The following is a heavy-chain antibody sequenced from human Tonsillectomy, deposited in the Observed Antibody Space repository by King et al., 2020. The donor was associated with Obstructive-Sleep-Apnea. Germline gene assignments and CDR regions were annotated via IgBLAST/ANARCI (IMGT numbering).Heavy chain of an antibody. CDR1: GFTFSSYS. Sequence: VQLVESGGGLVKPGGSLRLSCAASGFTFSSYSMNWVRQAPGNGLEWVSSISSSSSYIYYADSVKGRFTISRDNAKNSLYRQMNSLRAEDTAVYYCAKDYGDYGYWGQGTLVTVSS. CDR3: AKDYGDYGY. J-gene: IGHJ4*02. D-gene: IGHD4-17*01. CDR2: ISSSSSYI. V-gene: IGHV3-21*01.